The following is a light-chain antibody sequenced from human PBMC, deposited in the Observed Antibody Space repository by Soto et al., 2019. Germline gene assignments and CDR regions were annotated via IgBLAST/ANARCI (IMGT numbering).Light chain of an antibody. Sequence: DIQMTQSPSSLSASVGDRGTITWQASQNINNYLNWYQQKPGRAPKLLIYDASNLEAGVPSRFRGSGSGTDFTFTISRLQPEDIATYYCQHYENLPTVGQGTRLEIK. V-gene: IGKV1-33*01. CDR3: QHYENLPT. CDR2: DAS. J-gene: IGKJ5*01. CDR1: QNINNY.